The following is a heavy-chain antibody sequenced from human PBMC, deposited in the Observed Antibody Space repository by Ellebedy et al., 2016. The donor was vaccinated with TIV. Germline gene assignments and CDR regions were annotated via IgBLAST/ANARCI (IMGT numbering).Heavy chain of an antibody. CDR3: RPGHYSDA. CDR2: LTADGRST. J-gene: IGHJ4*02. V-gene: IGHV3-23*01. CDR1: GFSLSNSF. Sequence: GESLKISXAASGFSLSNSFMSWIRQAPGKGLEWVSTLTADGRSTYFADSVKGRFTLSRDNSKNTVYLQMNSLRSEDTAVYYCRPGHYSDAWGQGTLVTVSS.